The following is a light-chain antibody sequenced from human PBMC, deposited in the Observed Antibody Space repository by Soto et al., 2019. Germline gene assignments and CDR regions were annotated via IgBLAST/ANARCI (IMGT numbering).Light chain of an antibody. CDR1: SSSIGSNT. J-gene: IGLJ2*01. Sequence: QSVLTQPPSASGTPGQRVAISCSGSSSSIGSNTVNWYQQFPGTAPKLLIYNNNQRPSGVPDRFSGSKSGTSASLAISGLQSEDEGDYYCATWDDSLRGVVFGGGTKVTVL. CDR3: ATWDDSLRGVV. CDR2: NNN. V-gene: IGLV1-44*01.